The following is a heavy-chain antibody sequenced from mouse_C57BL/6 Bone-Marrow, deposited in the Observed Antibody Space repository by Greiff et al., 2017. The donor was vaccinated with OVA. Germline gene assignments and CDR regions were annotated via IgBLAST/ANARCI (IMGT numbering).Heavy chain of an antibody. Sequence: VQRVESGAELARPGASVKMSCKASGYTFTSYTMHWVKQRPGQGLEWIGYINPSSGYTKYNQKFKDKATLTADKSSSTAYMQLSSLTSEDSAVYYCARSDYGSSSGFAYWGQGTLVTVSA. J-gene: IGHJ3*01. V-gene: IGHV1-4*01. CDR1: GYTFTSYT. CDR2: INPSSGYT. CDR3: ARSDYGSSSGFAY. D-gene: IGHD1-1*01.